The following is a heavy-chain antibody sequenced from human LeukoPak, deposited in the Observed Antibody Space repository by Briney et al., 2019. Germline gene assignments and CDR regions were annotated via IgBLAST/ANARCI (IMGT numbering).Heavy chain of an antibody. J-gene: IGHJ4*02. V-gene: IGHV4-59*08. CDR1: GGSINSDY. Sequence: PSETLSLTCTVSGGSINSDYWNWIRQPPGKGLEYIGYIYYTGGTNYNPSLKSRVTISVDTSKNQFSLKLSSVTAADTAVYFCAKYGNSGWVIDNWGQGTLVTVSS. D-gene: IGHD6-19*01. CDR3: AKYGNSGWVIDN. CDR2: IYYTGGT.